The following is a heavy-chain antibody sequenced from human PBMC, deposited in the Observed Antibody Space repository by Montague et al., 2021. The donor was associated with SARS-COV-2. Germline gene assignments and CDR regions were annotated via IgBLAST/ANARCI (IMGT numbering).Heavy chain of an antibody. CDR1: GGSISSGDYY. D-gene: IGHD3-3*01. CDR2: IFHSGNT. CDR3: ARIRVISISGASQLDAMDV. J-gene: IGHJ6*02. V-gene: IGHV4-31*03. Sequence: TLSLTCTVSGGSISSGDYYWSWIRQHPGKGLEWIGYIFHSGNTYYNPSLMSRVTISVDTSKNQFSLKLSAVTAADTALYYCARIRVISISGASQLDAMDVGGQGTTVTVSS.